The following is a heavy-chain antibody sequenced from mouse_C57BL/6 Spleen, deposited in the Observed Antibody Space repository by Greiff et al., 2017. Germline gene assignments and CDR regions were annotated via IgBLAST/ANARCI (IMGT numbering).Heavy chain of an antibody. V-gene: IGHV5-17*01. D-gene: IGHD2-1*01. CDR1: GFTFSDYG. Sequence: EVKVVESGGGLVKPGGSLKLSCAASGFTFSDYGMHWVRQAPEKGLEWVAYISSGSSTIYYADTVKGRFTISRDNAKNTLFLQMTSLRSEDTAMYYCARAPYGNYSCYFDYWGQGTTLTVSS. J-gene: IGHJ2*01. CDR3: ARAPYGNYSCYFDY. CDR2: ISSGSSTI.